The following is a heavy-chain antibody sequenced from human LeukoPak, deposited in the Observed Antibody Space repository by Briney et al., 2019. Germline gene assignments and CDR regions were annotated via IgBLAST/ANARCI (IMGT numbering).Heavy chain of an antibody. CDR2: ISWNSGSI. J-gene: IGHJ4*02. CDR3: ARDLPTEPYFDY. Sequence: GGSLRLSCAASGFTFDDYAMHWVRQAPGKGLEWVSGISWNSGSIGYADSVKGRFTISRDNAKNSLYLQMNSLRAEDTALYYCARDLPTEPYFDYWGQGTLVTVSS. V-gene: IGHV3-9*01. D-gene: IGHD4-11*01. CDR1: GFTFDDYA.